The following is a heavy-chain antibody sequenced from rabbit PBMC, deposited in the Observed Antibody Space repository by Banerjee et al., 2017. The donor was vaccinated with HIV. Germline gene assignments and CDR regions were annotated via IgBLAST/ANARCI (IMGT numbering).Heavy chain of an antibody. CDR3: ARDLSNGDGYNFNL. CDR1: GFDFSSDA. D-gene: IGHD6-1*01. CDR2: INYDASI. Sequence: QEQLVESGGGLVKPGASLTLSCKASGFDFSSDAMCWVRQAPGKGPEWIGYINYDASIYYATWAKGRFTISKTSSTTVTLQMTSLTAADTATYFCARDLSNGDGYNFNLWGPGTLVTVS. J-gene: IGHJ4*01. V-gene: IGHV1S39*01.